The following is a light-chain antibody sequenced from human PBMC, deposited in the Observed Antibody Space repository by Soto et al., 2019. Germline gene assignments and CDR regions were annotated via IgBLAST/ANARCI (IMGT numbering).Light chain of an antibody. CDR2: EVS. J-gene: IGLJ1*01. CDR3: SSYTSSSTYV. Sequence: QSVLTQPPSVSGSPGQSGTISCTGTSSDVGSYNRVSWYQQPPGTAPKLRIYEVSNRPSGVTDRFSGSKSGNTASLTISGPQADDEADYYCSSYTSSSTYVFGSGTKLTVL. CDR1: SSDVGSYNR. V-gene: IGLV2-18*02.